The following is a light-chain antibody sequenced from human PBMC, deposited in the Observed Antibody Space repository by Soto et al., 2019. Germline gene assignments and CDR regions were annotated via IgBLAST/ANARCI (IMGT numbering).Light chain of an antibody. CDR3: SSYTSSSTYV. CDR1: SSDVGGYNY. J-gene: IGLJ1*01. CDR2: DVS. Sequence: QSVLTQPASVSGSSGQSITISCTGTSSDVGGYNYVSWYQQHPGKAPKLMIYDVSNRPSGVSNRFSGSKSANTASLTISGLQAEDEADYYCSSYTSSSTYVFGTGTKLTVL. V-gene: IGLV2-14*01.